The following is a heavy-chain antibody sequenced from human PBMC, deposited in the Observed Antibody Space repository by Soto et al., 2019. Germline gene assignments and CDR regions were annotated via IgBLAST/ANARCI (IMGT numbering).Heavy chain of an antibody. Sequence: SGPTLVNPTQTLTLTCTFSGFSLRTSEVGVIWIRQPPGKAPEWLAIIYWDNDKRYSPSLESRLTVARDTSKNQVVLTMTSMDPVDTATYYCAHRRSGSYFDDWGQGTPVTVSS. V-gene: IGHV2-5*02. CDR3: AHRRSGSYFDD. CDR2: IYWDNDK. J-gene: IGHJ4*02. CDR1: GFSLRTSEVG. D-gene: IGHD3-10*01.